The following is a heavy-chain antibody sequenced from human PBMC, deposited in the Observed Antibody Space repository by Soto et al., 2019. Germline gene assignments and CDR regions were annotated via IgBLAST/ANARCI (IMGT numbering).Heavy chain of an antibody. Sequence: QVQLVESGGGVVQPGRSLRLSCAASGFTFSSYGMHWVRQAPGKGLEWGAVISYDGSNKYYADSVKGRFTISRDNSKNTLYLQRNSLSAEVTAVYYCARSYDYYESSGYADYWGQGTLVTVCS. D-gene: IGHD3-22*01. CDR1: GFTFSSYG. CDR2: ISYDGSNK. J-gene: IGHJ4*02. V-gene: IGHV3-30*03. CDR3: ARSYDYYESSGYADY.